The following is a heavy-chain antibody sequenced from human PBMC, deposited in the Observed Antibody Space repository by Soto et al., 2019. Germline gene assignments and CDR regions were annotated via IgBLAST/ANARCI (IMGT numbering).Heavy chain of an antibody. CDR3: ARVPDY. Sequence: ASVKVSCKAFGYTFTSYGISWVRQAPGQGLEWMGGIIPIFGTANYAQKFQGRVTITADESTSTAYMELSSLRSEDTAVYYCARVPDYWGQGSLVTVSS. J-gene: IGHJ4*02. CDR2: IIPIFGTA. D-gene: IGHD2-2*01. CDR1: GYTFTSYG. V-gene: IGHV1-69*13.